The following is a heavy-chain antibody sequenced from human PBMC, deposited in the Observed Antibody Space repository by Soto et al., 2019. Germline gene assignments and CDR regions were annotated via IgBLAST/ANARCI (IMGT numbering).Heavy chain of an antibody. J-gene: IGHJ3*02. CDR2: IYYSGTT. D-gene: IGHD3-16*01. CDR3: ARDNPWGSKKGAFDI. V-gene: IGHV4-39*02. CDR1: GGSMSSGGDY. Sequence: QVQLQESGPGLLKPSETLSLSCTVSGGSMSSGGDYWAWLRQPPGKDLEWIGSIYYSGTTYYKSSLKSRVTISVDTSNNQFSLRLSSVTAADTAVYYCARDNPWGSKKGAFDIWGRGTMVTVSS.